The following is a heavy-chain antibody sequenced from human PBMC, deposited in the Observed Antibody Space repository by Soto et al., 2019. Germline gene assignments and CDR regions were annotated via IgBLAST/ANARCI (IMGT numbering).Heavy chain of an antibody. Sequence: QVQLVQSGAEVKKPGSSVKVSCKASGGTFSSYAISWVRQAPGQGLEWMGGIIPIFGTANYAQKFQGRVTITADESRSPAYLELSSLRSEDTAVYYCAGGVRDSVWGSYRKNTFDYWGQGTLVTVSS. CDR3: AGGVRDSVWGSYRKNTFDY. V-gene: IGHV1-69*01. D-gene: IGHD3-16*02. J-gene: IGHJ4*02. CDR2: IIPIFGTA. CDR1: GGTFSSYA.